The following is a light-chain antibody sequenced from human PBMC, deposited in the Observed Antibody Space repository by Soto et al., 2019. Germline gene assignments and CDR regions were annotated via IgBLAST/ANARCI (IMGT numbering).Light chain of an antibody. J-gene: IGKJ1*01. CDR2: DAS. Sequence: DIQVTQSPSTLSASVGDRVTITCRASQSIGTSLAWYQQKPGTAPKLLIYDASGLERGVPSRFSGSGSGTEFTLTIRGLQTDDFATYYCQQYNGFSRTFGQGTKVDIK. CDR1: QSIGTS. CDR3: QQYNGFSRT. V-gene: IGKV1-5*01.